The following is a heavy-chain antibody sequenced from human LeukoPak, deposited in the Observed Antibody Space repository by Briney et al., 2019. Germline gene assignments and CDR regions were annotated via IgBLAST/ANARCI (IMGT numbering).Heavy chain of an antibody. CDR3: ARARSGAYSYGRVCSYYYMDV. J-gene: IGHJ6*03. CDR1: ASPSTRYY. CDR2: IYYSGRT. V-gene: IGHV4-59*01. Sequence: SETLPETCTVSASPSTRYYWRSNWQPPGKGLEGIGYIYYSGRTNYNPSLKSRVTISVDTSKNQFSLKLSSVTTPGTAVYYCARARSGAYSYGRVCSYYYMDVWGKGTTVTVSS. D-gene: IGHD5-18*01.